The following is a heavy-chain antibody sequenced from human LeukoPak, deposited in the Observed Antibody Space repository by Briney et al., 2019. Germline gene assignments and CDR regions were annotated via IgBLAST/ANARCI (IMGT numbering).Heavy chain of an antibody. CDR1: DDSISTSDYY. Sequence: SETLSLTCSVSDDSISTSDYYWGWIRQPPGKGLEWIGSIYYRGSTNYNPSLKSRVTISVDTSKNQFSLKLSSVTAADTAVYYCAREVVVVVAATRGSVNWFDPWGQGPLVTVSS. CDR2: IYYRGST. D-gene: IGHD2-15*01. CDR3: AREVVVVVAATRGSVNWFDP. V-gene: IGHV4-39*07. J-gene: IGHJ5*02.